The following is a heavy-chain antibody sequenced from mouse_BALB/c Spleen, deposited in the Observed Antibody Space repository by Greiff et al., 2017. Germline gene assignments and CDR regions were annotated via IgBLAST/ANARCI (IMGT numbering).Heavy chain of an antibody. Sequence: EVQLVESGGGLVQPGGSLKLSCAASGFTFSSYGMSWVRQTTDKRLELVATINSNGGSTYYPDSVKGRFTISRDNAKNTLYLQMSSLKSEDTAMYYCARDYYGYGGYWGQGTTLTVSS. D-gene: IGHD2-2*01. J-gene: IGHJ2*01. V-gene: IGHV5-6-3*01. CDR1: GFTFSSYG. CDR2: INSNGGST. CDR3: ARDYYGYGGY.